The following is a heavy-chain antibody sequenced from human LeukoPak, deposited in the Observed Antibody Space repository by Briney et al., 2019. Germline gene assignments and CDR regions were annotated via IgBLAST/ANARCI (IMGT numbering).Heavy chain of an antibody. CDR3: ARGLDFWSGYHFDY. J-gene: IGHJ4*02. D-gene: IGHD3-3*01. CDR1: GGSFSGYY. CDR2: INHSGST. V-gene: IGHV4-34*01. Sequence: SETLSLTCAVYGGSFSGYYWSWIRQPPGKGLEWIGEINHSGSTNYNPSLKSRVTITVDTSRNQFSLKLSSVTAADTAVYYCARGLDFWSGYHFDYWGQGTLVTVSS.